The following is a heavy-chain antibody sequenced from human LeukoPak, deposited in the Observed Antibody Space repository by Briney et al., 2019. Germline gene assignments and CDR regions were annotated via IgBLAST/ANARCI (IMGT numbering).Heavy chain of an antibody. V-gene: IGHV3-9*01. J-gene: IGHJ4*02. CDR2: VTWNSDNI. CDR3: ARIKDIVVVPAAMEFDY. D-gene: IGHD2-2*01. Sequence: GGSLRLSCATSGFTFDDYAMHWVRQAPGKGLEWVAGVTWNSDNIDYAESVRGRFTISRDNAKNSLYLQMNSLRAEDTAVYYCARIKDIVVVPAAMEFDYWGQGTLVTVSS. CDR1: GFTFDDYA.